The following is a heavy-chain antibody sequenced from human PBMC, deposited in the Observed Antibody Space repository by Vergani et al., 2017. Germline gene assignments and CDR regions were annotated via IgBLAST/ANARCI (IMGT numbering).Heavy chain of an antibody. V-gene: IGHV3-53*04. Sequence: EVQLVESGGGLVQPGGSLRLSCAASGFTVSSNYMSWVRQAPGKGLEWVSVIYSGGSTYYADSVKGRFTIARHNPKNTLYLQMNSLRAEDTAVYYCARVSRWQQLDDMDVWGQGTTVTVSS. CDR2: IYSGGST. J-gene: IGHJ6*02. CDR1: GFTVSSNY. D-gene: IGHD6-13*01. CDR3: ARVSRWQQLDDMDV.